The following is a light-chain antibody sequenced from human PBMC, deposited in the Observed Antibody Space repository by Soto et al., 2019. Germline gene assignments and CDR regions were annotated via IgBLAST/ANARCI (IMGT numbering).Light chain of an antibody. J-gene: IGKJ1*01. V-gene: IGKV3-20*01. CDR2: GAS. CDR3: QQYGTSPDWERWS. Sequence: EIVLTQSPGTLSLSPGERATLSCRASQSISSSNLAWYQQKPGRAPRLLIYGASSRATGIPDRFSGYGSGTDFTLTISTLEPEDFAVYYCQQYGTSPDWERWSFAQGTKVEV. CDR1: QSISSSN.